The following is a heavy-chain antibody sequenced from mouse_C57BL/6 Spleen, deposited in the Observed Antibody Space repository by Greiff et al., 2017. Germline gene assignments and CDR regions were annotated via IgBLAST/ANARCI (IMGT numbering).Heavy chain of an antibody. CDR2: ISNDGSN. CDR3: ASVGSMDY. V-gene: IGHV3-6*01. D-gene: IGHD1-1*01. CDR1: GYSITSGYY. Sequence: EVQRVESGPGLVKPSQSLSLTCSVTGYSITSGYYWNWIRQFPGNKLEWMGYISNDGSNNYNPSLKNRISITRDTSKNQFFLKLNSVTTEDTATYYCASVGSMDYWGQGTSVTVSS. J-gene: IGHJ4*01.